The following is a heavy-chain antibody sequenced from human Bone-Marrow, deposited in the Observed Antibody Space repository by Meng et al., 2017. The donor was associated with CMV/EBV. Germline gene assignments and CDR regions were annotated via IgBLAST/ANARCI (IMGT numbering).Heavy chain of an antibody. CDR1: GYTFTSYD. V-gene: IGHV1-8*01. D-gene: IGHD3-3*01. J-gene: IGHJ6*02. Sequence: ASVKVSCKASGYTFTSYDINWVRQATGQGLEWMGWMNPNSGNTGYAQKFQGRVTMTRNTSISTAYMELSSLRSEDTAVYYCARSLGDFWSGYWDYYYYGMDVWGQGTTVTVSS. CDR3: ARSLGDFWSGYWDYYYYGMDV. CDR2: MNPNSGNT.